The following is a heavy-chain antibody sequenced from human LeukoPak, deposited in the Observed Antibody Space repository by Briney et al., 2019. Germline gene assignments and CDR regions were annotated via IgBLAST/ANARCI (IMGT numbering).Heavy chain of an antibody. J-gene: IGHJ4*02. Sequence: GGSLRLSCAASGFTFSGFWMHWVRQAPGKGQVWISRLHSDGSNTDYADSVKGRFTISRDNAKNTLYLQMNSLSAEDTAVYYCANQAYSQFDYWGQGTLVSVSS. V-gene: IGHV3-74*01. CDR2: LHSDGSNT. CDR3: ANQAYSQFDY. CDR1: GFTFSGFW. D-gene: IGHD4-11*01.